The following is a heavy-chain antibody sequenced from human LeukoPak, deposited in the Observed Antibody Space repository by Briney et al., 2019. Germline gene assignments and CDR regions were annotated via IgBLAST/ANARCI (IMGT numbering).Heavy chain of an antibody. Sequence: PSETLSLTCTVSGGSISSYYWSWIRQPPGKGLEWIGYIYYSGSTNYNPSLKSRVTISVDTSKNQFSLKLSSVTAADTAVYYCARSYSSSWYWDAFDIWGQGTMVTVSS. J-gene: IGHJ3*02. CDR3: ARSYSSSWYWDAFDI. CDR1: GGSISSYY. V-gene: IGHV4-59*01. CDR2: IYYSGST. D-gene: IGHD6-13*01.